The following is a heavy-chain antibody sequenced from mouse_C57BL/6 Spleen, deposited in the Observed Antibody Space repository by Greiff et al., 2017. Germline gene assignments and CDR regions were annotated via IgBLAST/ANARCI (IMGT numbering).Heavy chain of an antibody. D-gene: IGHD4-1*01. CDR2: IYPGDGDT. Sequence: QVQLKQSGAELVKPGASVKISCKASGYAFSSYWLNWVKQRPGKGLEWIGQIYPGDGDTNYNGKFKGKATLTADKSSSTAYMQLSSLTSEDSAVYFCARPTGTGYYFDYWGQGTTLTVSS. CDR3: ARPTGTGYYFDY. V-gene: IGHV1-80*01. J-gene: IGHJ2*01. CDR1: GYAFSSYW.